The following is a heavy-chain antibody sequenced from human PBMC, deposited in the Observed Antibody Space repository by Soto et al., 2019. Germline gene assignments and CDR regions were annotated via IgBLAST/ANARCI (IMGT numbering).Heavy chain of an antibody. V-gene: IGHV3-23*01. CDR3: AKVLGITMIVVVDAFDI. Sequence: GGSLRLSCAASGFTFSSYAMSWVRQAPGKGLEWVSAISGSGGSTYYADSVKGRFTISRDNSKNTLYLQMNSLRAEDTAVYYCAKVLGITMIVVVDAFDIWGQGTMVTVSS. D-gene: IGHD3-22*01. CDR2: ISGSGGST. J-gene: IGHJ3*02. CDR1: GFTFSSYA.